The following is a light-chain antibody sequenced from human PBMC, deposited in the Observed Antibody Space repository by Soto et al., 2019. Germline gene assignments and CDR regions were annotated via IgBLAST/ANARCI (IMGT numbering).Light chain of an antibody. V-gene: IGLV1-44*01. CDR3: VSWDDSPRWV. Sequence: QSVLAQPPSASGTPGQRVTISCSGSSSNIGRNTVSWYQQLPGTAPKLIIYSNNQWPSGVPDRFSGSKSGTSASLAISGLQSEDEADYYCVSWDDSPRWVFGGGTKLTVL. CDR2: SNN. CDR1: SSNIGRNT. J-gene: IGLJ3*02.